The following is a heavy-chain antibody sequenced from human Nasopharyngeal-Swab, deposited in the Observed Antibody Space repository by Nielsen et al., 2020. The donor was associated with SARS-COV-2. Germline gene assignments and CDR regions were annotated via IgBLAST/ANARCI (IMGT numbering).Heavy chain of an antibody. V-gene: IGHV5-51*01. CDR2: IFPADSDT. CDR3: ARQGGEVRDTALDY. Sequence: GESLKISCKGSGSSFTNYWIGWVRQMPGKGLEWMGIIFPADSDTRYSPSFQGQVTISADKSISTTYLQWSSLQASDTAMYYCARQGGEVRDTALDYWGQGTLVTVSS. CDR1: GSSFTNYW. J-gene: IGHJ4*02. D-gene: IGHD5-18*01.